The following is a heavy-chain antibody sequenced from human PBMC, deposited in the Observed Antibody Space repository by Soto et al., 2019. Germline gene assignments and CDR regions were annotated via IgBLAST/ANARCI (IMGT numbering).Heavy chain of an antibody. CDR2: ISAYNGNT. J-gene: IGHJ4*02. Sequence: ASVKVSCKASGYTFTSYGISWVLQAPGQGLEWMGWISAYNGNTNYAQKLQGRVTMTTDTSTSTAYMELRSLRSDDTAVYYCARDPDQLQGHYFDYWGQGTLVTVSS. CDR3: ARDPDQLQGHYFDY. V-gene: IGHV1-18*01. D-gene: IGHD3-10*01. CDR1: GYTFTSYG.